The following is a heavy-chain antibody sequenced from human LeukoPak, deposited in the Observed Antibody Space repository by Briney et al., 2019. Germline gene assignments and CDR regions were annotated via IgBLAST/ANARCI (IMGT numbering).Heavy chain of an antibody. CDR2: INPSGST. Sequence: SETLSLTCAVYGESLSDYHWNWFRQPPGKGLEWIAEINPSGSTRYNPSLKSRVTISVDTSKNHFSLKLTAVTAADTAIYYCTRGRGTWGQGTLVTVSS. J-gene: IGHJ5*02. V-gene: IGHV4-34*01. CDR1: GESLSDYH. CDR3: TRGRGT. D-gene: IGHD3-10*01.